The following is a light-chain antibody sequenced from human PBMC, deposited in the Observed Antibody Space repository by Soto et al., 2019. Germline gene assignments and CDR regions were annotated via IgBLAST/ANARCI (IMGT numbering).Light chain of an antibody. CDR2: DAS. Sequence: IVLTQSPATLSLSPGESATLSCGASQRVSNNYLAWYQQKPGLAPRLLIYDASSRATGIPDRFTGSGSGTDFTLTISRLEPEDFAVYYCQKYGSTPLTFGGGTKVDI. V-gene: IGKV3D-20*01. J-gene: IGKJ4*01. CDR1: QRVSNNY. CDR3: QKYGSTPLT.